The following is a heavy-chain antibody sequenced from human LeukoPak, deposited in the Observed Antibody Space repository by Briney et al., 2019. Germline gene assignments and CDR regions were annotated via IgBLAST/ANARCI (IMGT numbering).Heavy chain of an antibody. CDR2: INHSGST. V-gene: IGHV4-34*01. Sequence: PSETLSLTCAVYGGSFSGYYWSWIRPPPGKGLEWIGEINHSGSTNYNPSLKSRVTISVDTSKNQFSLKLSSVTAADTAVYYCARGGIAAAGTIDYWGQGTLVTVSS. CDR1: GGSFSGYY. D-gene: IGHD6-13*01. CDR3: ARGGIAAAGTIDY. J-gene: IGHJ4*02.